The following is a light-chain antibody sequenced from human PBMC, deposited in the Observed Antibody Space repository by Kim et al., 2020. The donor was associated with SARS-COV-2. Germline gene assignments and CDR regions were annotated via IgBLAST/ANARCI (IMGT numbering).Light chain of an antibody. J-gene: IGKJ1*01. CDR2: DAT. V-gene: IGKV3-15*01. CDR1: QTINNK. Sequence: SPGERATLSCRASQTINNKLVWYQQKPGQAPRLLIYDATTRATGVPARFIGSGSETAFTLTISSLQSEDFAVYYCQQSNDWPPLTFGQGTKVDIK. CDR3: QQSNDWPPLT.